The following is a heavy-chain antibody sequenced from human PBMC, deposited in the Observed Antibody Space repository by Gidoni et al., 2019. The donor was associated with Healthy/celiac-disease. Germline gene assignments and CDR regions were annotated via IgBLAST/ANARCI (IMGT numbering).Heavy chain of an antibody. J-gene: IGHJ4*02. CDR1: GFPFSSYS. V-gene: IGHV3-23*01. CDR2: ISGSGGST. Sequence: EVQLLESGGGLVQPGGSLRLPCAAAGFPFSSYSMSWVRQAPGKGMEWVSAISGSGGSTYYADSVKGRFTISRDNSKNTLYLQMNSLRAEDTAVYYCAKDYGPFGLWSGYYTEFDYWGQGTLVTVSS. D-gene: IGHD3-3*01. CDR3: AKDYGPFGLWSGYYTEFDY.